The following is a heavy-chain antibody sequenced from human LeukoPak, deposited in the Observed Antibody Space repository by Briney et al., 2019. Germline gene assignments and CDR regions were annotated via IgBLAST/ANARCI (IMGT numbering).Heavy chain of an antibody. CDR3: ARERGYYFDF. CDR1: GCTLTGYY. J-gene: IGHJ4*02. V-gene: IGHV1-2*06. Sequence: ASVKVSCKPYGCTLTGYYMHWVRQAPGQGLEWMGRINPKSGGTNYAQKFQGRVTMTRDTSISTAYLELSRLRSDDTAVYFCARERGYYFDFWGQGTLVTVSS. CDR2: INPKSGGT. D-gene: IGHD3-10*01.